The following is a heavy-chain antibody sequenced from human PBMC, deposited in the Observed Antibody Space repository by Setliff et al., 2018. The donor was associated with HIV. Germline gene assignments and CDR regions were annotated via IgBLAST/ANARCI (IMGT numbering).Heavy chain of an antibody. J-gene: IGHJ6*03. Sequence: LRLSCVASGFTFSNYAMSWVRQAPGQGLEWVSGISGSGGSIYYTGSVKGRFTISRDNSKNTLYLQMNSLRAEDTAIYYCARGPGVTRNYYYYMDVWGRGTTVTVSS. D-gene: IGHD7-27*01. CDR2: ISGSGGSI. CDR1: GFTFSNYA. CDR3: ARGPGVTRNYYYYMDV. V-gene: IGHV3-23*01.